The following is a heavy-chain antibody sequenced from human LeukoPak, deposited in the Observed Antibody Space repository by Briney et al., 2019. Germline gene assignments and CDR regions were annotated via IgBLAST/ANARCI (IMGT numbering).Heavy chain of an antibody. V-gene: IGHV3-23*01. CDR3: AKDSRIPGNIIAVYDY. D-gene: IGHD6-19*01. CDR1: GGTFRSYA. Sequence: SCKASGGTFRSYAISWVRQAPGKGLECVSAISGSGGSTYYADSVKGRFTISRDNSKNTLYLQMNSLRAEDTAVYYCAKDSRIPGNIIAVYDYWGQGTLVTVSS. CDR2: ISGSGGST. J-gene: IGHJ4*02.